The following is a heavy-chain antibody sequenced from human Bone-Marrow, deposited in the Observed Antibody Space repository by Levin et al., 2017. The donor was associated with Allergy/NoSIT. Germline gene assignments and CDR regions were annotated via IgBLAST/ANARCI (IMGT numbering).Heavy chain of an antibody. CDR2: INSDGSKI. V-gene: IGHV3-74*01. Sequence: ETLSLTCAASGFAFSSNWIHWVRQVPGKGLVWVSRINSDGSKIFYADSVQGRFTISRDNAKSTVYLQMNSLRTEDTAVYYCARDHHYGDWGQGTLVTVSS. J-gene: IGHJ4*02. D-gene: IGHD4-17*01. CDR3: ARDHHYGD. CDR1: GFAFSSNW.